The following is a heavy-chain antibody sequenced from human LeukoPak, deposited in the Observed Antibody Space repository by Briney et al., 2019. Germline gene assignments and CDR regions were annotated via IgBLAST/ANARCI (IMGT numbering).Heavy chain of an antibody. D-gene: IGHD4-17*01. V-gene: IGHV5-51*01. Sequence: GESLKISCKGSGYTFNNYWIAWVRQMSGKGLEWMGSIFPSDSDTRYSPSFQGQVTFSADKSISTAYLQWSSLKASDTAMYYCAKYGDSNLDYWGQGTLVTVSS. CDR3: AKYGDSNLDY. CDR1: GYTFNNYW. CDR2: IFPSDSDT. J-gene: IGHJ4*02.